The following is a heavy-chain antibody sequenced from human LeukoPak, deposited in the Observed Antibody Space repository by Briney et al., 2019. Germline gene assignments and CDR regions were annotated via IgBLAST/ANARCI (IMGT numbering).Heavy chain of an antibody. Sequence: SETLSLTCTVSGGSLRSSTYYWSWIRQPPGKGLEWIGEINHSGSTNYNPSLKSRVTISVDTSKNQFSLKLSSVTAADTAVYYCAIGGGDSWDYVDYWGEGTLVTVSS. CDR1: GGSLRSSTYY. D-gene: IGHD2-21*02. J-gene: IGHJ4*02. V-gene: IGHV4-39*07. CDR2: INHSGST. CDR3: AIGGGDSWDYVDY.